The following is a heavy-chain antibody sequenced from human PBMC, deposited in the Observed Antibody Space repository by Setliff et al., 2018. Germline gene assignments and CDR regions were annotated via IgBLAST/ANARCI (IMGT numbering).Heavy chain of an antibody. Sequence: ASVKVSCKASGGTFSSYAISWVRQAPGQGLEWMGRIIPIFGTANYAQKFQGRVTITADKSTSTAYMELSRLRSDDTAVYYCARGRDFWSGYLVYWGQGTLVTVSS. CDR1: GGTFSSYA. CDR2: IIPIFGTA. J-gene: IGHJ4*02. V-gene: IGHV1-69*06. D-gene: IGHD3-3*01. CDR3: ARGRDFWSGYLVY.